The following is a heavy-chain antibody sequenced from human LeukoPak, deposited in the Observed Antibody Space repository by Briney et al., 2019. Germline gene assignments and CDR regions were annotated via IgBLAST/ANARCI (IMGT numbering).Heavy chain of an antibody. CDR2: ISGSGGST. J-gene: IGHJ6*02. CDR1: GFTFSSYA. V-gene: IGHV3-23*01. Sequence: GGSLRLSCAASGFTFSSYAMSWVRQALGKGLEWVSAISGSGGSTYYADSVKGRFTISRDNSKNTLYLQMNSLRAEDTAVYYCAKDPDYAGHYYYYYGMDVWGQGTTVTVSS. CDR3: AKDPDYAGHYYYYYGMDV. D-gene: IGHD4-17*01.